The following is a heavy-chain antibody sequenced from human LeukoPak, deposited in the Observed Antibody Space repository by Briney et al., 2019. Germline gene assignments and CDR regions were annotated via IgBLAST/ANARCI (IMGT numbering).Heavy chain of an antibody. D-gene: IGHD2-2*01. J-gene: IGHJ4*02. Sequence: GGSLRLSCAVSGLTFSSYDMSWVRQAPGKGLEWVSGISGSGDRTYYPDSVRGRFTISRDNSKNTVDLQMNSLRAEDMAVYYCLDPALFDRWGQGTLVTVSS. CDR1: GLTFSSYD. CDR3: LDPALFDR. V-gene: IGHV3-23*01. CDR2: ISGSGDRT.